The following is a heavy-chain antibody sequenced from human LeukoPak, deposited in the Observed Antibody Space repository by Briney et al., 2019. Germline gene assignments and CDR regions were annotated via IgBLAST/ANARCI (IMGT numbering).Heavy chain of an antibody. D-gene: IGHD3-10*01. Sequence: SSETLSLTCTVSGDSISNYYWSWIRQPAGKGLEWIGRIYTSGSTNYNPSLKSRVTMSVDTSKNQFSLKLSSVTAADTAVYYCARVSLVRGAPDYYFDYWGQGTLVTVSS. CDR2: IYTSGST. J-gene: IGHJ4*02. CDR3: ARVSLVRGAPDYYFDY. CDR1: GDSISNYY. V-gene: IGHV4-4*07.